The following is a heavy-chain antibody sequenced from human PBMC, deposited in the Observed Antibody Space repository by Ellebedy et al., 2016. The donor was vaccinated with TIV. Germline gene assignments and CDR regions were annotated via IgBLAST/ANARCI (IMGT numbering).Heavy chain of an antibody. Sequence: MPSETLSLTCSVAGGSVSSTRYYWAWIRQPPGKGLEYIGSVYYSGSPYYNPSFKSRVTLSADTSKNQFSLNLRTGSAADTGVYYCARIDPWQPIDDWGQGILVTVSS. CDR2: VYYSGSP. J-gene: IGHJ4*02. CDR3: ARIDPWQPIDD. CDR1: GGSVSSTRYY. V-gene: IGHV4-39*01. D-gene: IGHD3-9*01.